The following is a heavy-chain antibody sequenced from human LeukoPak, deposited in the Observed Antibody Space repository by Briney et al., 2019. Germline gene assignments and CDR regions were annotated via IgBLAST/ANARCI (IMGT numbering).Heavy chain of an antibody. CDR1: GGSFSGYY. J-gene: IGHJ4*02. Sequence: SETLSLTCAVYGGSFSGYYWSWIRQPPGKGLEWIGEINHSGSTNYNPSLKSRVTISVDTSKNQFSLKLSSVTAADTAVYYCARSHYYDSSGVRSAADYWGQGTLVTVSS. CDR3: ARSHYYDSSGVRSAADY. CDR2: INHSGST. D-gene: IGHD3-22*01. V-gene: IGHV4-34*01.